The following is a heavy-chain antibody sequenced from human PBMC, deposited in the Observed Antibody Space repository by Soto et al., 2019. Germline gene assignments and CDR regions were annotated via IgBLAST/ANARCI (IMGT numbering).Heavy chain of an antibody. D-gene: IGHD3-10*01. CDR2: INPNSGGT. V-gene: IGHV1-2*02. CDR1: GYTFIGAY. CDR3: AQDFTTRSYGVDV. J-gene: IGHJ6*02. Sequence: QAQLVQSGAEVKKPGASVKVSCKASGYTFIGAYIHWVRQAPGQGLEWMGCINPNSGGTEFAQKFQGRVTVTRDTTITTVYREMNRLRSDDTGVYYGAQDFTTRSYGVDVWGQGTAVTVSS.